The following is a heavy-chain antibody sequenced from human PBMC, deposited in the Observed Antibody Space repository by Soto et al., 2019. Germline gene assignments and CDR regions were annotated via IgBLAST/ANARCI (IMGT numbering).Heavy chain of an antibody. CDR1: GGSISSGGYY. Sequence: SETLSLTCTVSGGSISSGGYYWSWIRQHPGKGLEWIGYIYYSGSTYYNPSLKSRVTISVDTSKNQFSLKLSSVTAADTAVYYCARGITMVRGVITTPLDYYYMDVRGKGTTVTVSS. V-gene: IGHV4-31*03. CDR3: ARGITMVRGVITTPLDYYYMDV. CDR2: IYYSGST. J-gene: IGHJ6*03. D-gene: IGHD3-10*01.